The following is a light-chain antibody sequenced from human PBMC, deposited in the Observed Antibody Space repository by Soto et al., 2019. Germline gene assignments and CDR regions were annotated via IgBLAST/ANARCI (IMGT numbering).Light chain of an antibody. Sequence: DIQMTQSPSSLSAFVGDRVTITCRASQSITNYLNWYQQKPGRAPKLLIYAASRLQGGVPSRFSGSGSGTDFTLTFSSLQPEESATYYCQQSYSTSRTFGQGTKVDIK. V-gene: IGKV1-39*01. CDR2: AAS. CDR1: QSITNY. J-gene: IGKJ1*01. CDR3: QQSYSTSRT.